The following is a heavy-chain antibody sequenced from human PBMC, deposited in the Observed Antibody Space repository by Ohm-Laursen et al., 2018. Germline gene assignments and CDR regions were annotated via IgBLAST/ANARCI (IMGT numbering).Heavy chain of an antibody. D-gene: IGHD3-22*01. V-gene: IGHV3-53*01. J-gene: IGHJ4*02. CDR3: AREGLGYYDSSGYYGWEDY. CDR2: IYRNGST. CDR1: GFTFSDYY. Sequence: GSLRLSCTASGFTFSDYYMSWVRQAPGKGLEWVSVIYRNGSTNYADSVKGRFTISRDNSKNTLSLQMNSLRAEDTAVYYCAREGLGYYDSSGYYGWEDYWGQGTLVIVSS.